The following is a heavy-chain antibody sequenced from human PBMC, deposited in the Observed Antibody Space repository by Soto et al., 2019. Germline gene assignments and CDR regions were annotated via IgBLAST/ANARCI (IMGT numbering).Heavy chain of an antibody. CDR2: IKSKTDGGTT. CDR3: TTDPPPSYYDYVWGSYRYWLDY. CDR1: RFTFSNAW. Sequence: GGSLRLSCAASRFTFSNAWMNWVRQAPGKGLEWVGRIKSKTDGGTTDYAAPVKGRFTISRDDSKNTLYLQMNSLKTEDTAVYYCTTDPPPSYYDYVWGSYRYWLDYWGQGTLVTVSS. V-gene: IGHV3-15*07. D-gene: IGHD3-16*02. J-gene: IGHJ4*02.